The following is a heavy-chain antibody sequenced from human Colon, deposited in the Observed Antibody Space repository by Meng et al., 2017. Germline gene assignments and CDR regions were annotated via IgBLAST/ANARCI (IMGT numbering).Heavy chain of an antibody. CDR1: GGSISSSNW. CDR3: ARAPIVVVPAARGFDY. Sequence: QVQLQESGPGLVKPSGTLSLTCAGSGGSISSSNWGSWVRQPPGKGLEWIGEIYHSGSTNYNPSLKSRVTISVDKSKNQFSLKLSSVTAADTAVYYCARAPIVVVPAARGFDYWGQGTLVTVSS. CDR2: IYHSGST. J-gene: IGHJ4*02. V-gene: IGHV4-4*02. D-gene: IGHD2-2*01.